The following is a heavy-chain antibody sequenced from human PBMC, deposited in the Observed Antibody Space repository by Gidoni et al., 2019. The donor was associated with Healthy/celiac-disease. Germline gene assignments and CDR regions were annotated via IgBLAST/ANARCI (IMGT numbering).Heavy chain of an antibody. CDR1: ADSLSSNSSA. J-gene: IGHJ6*03. CDR2: TYYRSKWYN. Sequence: QVQLPQSAPGLVKPSQTLSLTCPIPADSLSSNSSAWTCITQSPSRGLEWLGRTYYRSKWYNDYAVSVKSRITINPDTSKNQFSLQLNSVTPEDTAVYYCARDGPPSQWLAHPSPEDYYYMDVWGKGTTVTVSS. V-gene: IGHV6-1*01. D-gene: IGHD6-19*01. CDR3: ARDGPPSQWLAHPSPEDYYYMDV.